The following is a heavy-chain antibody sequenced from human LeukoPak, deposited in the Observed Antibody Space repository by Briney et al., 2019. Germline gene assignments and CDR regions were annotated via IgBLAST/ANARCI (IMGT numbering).Heavy chain of an antibody. J-gene: IGHJ4*02. Sequence: RASVKVSCKASGYTFTSYGISWVRQAPGQGLEWMGWISAYNGNTNYAQKLQGRVTMTTDTSTSTAYMELRSLRSDDTAVYYCARDMRFEEYQLLSFDYWGQGTLVTVSS. D-gene: IGHD2-2*01. CDR2: ISAYNGNT. CDR3: ARDMRFEEYQLLSFDY. CDR1: GYTFTSYG. V-gene: IGHV1-18*01.